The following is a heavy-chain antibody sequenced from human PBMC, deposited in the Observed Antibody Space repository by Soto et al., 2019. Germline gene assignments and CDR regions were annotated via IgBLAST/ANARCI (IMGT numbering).Heavy chain of an antibody. D-gene: IGHD1-1*01. CDR1: GFTFSSYS. J-gene: IGHJ5*02. CDR3: ARPYNWNDGPFDP. V-gene: IGHV3-21*01. CDR2: ISSSSSYI. Sequence: GGSLRLSCAASGFTFSSYSMNWVRQAPGKGLEWVSSISSSSSYIYYADPVKGRFTISRDNAKNSLYLQMNSLRAEDTAVYYCARPYNWNDGPFDPWGQGTLVTVSS.